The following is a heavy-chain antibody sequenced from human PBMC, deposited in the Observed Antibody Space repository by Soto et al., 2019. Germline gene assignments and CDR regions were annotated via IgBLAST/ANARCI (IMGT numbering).Heavy chain of an antibody. CDR3: ARDGLLWFGELSPFDY. CDR1: GYTFTSYG. D-gene: IGHD3-10*01. CDR2: ISAYSGNT. Sequence: ASVKVSCKASGYTFTSYGISWVRQAPGQGLEWMGWISAYSGNTNYAQKLQGRVTMTTDTSTSTAYMELRGLRSDDTAVYYCARDGLLWFGELSPFDYWGQGTLVTVSS. J-gene: IGHJ4*02. V-gene: IGHV1-18*04.